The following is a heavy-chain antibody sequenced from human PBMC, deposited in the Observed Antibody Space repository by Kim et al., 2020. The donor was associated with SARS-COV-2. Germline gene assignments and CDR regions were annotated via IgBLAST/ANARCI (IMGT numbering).Heavy chain of an antibody. CDR2: IWYDGSNK. V-gene: IGHV3-33*06. Sequence: GGSLRLSCAASGFTFSSYGMHWVRQAPGKGLEWVAVIWYDGSNKYYADSVKGRFTISRDNSKNTLYLQMNSLRAEDTAVYYCAKDPDSSGYYYGSFPDYWGQGTLDPVSS. D-gene: IGHD3-22*01. CDR1: GFTFSSYG. J-gene: IGHJ4*02. CDR3: AKDPDSSGYYYGSFPDY.